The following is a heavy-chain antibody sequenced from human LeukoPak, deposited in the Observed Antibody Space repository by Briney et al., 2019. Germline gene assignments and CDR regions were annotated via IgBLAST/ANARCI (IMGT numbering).Heavy chain of an antibody. Sequence: ASVKVSCKASGYTFTIYGINWVRQAPGQGLEWMGWISAYNGNTNYAQKLQGRVTVTTDTSTSTAYVELRSLRSDDTAVYYCARDLDQYSGRYGGFGHDFWGQGTLVTVSS. CDR3: ARDLDQYSGRYGGFGHDF. V-gene: IGHV1-18*01. J-gene: IGHJ4*02. CDR2: ISAYNGNT. D-gene: IGHD1-26*01. CDR1: GYTFTIYG.